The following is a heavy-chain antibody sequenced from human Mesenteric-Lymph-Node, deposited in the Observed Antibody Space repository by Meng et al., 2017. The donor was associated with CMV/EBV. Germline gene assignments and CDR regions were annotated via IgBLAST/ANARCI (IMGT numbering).Heavy chain of an antibody. D-gene: IGHD3-9*01. CDR3: ARNVPDHRYYFEY. V-gene: IGHV3-23*01. J-gene: IGHJ4*02. Sequence: GGSLRLSCAASGFTFSSYAMSWVRQAPGKGLEWVSAISGSGGSTYYADSVKGRFTISRDNSKNTLYLQMNSLRVEETAVYYCARNVPDHRYYFEYWGQGTLVTVSS. CDR1: GFTFSSYA. CDR2: ISGSGGST.